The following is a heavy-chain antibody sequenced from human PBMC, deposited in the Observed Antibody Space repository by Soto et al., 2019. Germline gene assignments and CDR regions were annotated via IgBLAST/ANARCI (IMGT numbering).Heavy chain of an antibody. CDR1: GFSLRNSW. V-gene: IGHV3-74*01. D-gene: IGHD4-17*01. J-gene: IGHJ4*01. Sequence: GGSLRLSCATSGFSLRNSWMHWVRQAPGKGLLWVARVSNDGRTTWYADSVKGRFTISKDNDRNTLNLQMNSLRAEDTAVYYCLRSLLEGGHWGHGTQVTVSS. CDR2: VSNDGRTT. CDR3: LRSLLEGGH.